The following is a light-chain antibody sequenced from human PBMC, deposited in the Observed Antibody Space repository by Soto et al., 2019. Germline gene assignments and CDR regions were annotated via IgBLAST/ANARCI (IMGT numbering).Light chain of an antibody. Sequence: EIGMTQSPATLSVSPGERATLYCRASQSVNIYLAWYQQKPGQAPRLLIFGASYRATGIPARFSGSGSGTEFNLTISSLQSEDFAVYFCQQYDDWLRLTFGGGTKVDIK. V-gene: IGKV3D-15*01. CDR1: QSVNIY. CDR2: GAS. J-gene: IGKJ4*01. CDR3: QQYDDWLRLT.